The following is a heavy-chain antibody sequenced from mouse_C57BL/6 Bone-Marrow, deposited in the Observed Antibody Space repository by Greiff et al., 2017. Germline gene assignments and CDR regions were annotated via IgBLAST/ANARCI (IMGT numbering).Heavy chain of an antibody. V-gene: IGHV5-17*01. J-gene: IGHJ2*01. Sequence: EVMLVESGGGLVKPGGSLTLSCAASGFTFSDYGMHWVRQAPEKGLEWVAYISSGSSTIYYAAPVKGRFTISRDNAKNTLFLQMTTVGSEDTAMYYCARDNWDYFDYWGQGTTLTVSS. CDR1: GFTFSDYG. CDR3: ARDNWDYFDY. D-gene: IGHD4-1*01. CDR2: ISSGSSTI.